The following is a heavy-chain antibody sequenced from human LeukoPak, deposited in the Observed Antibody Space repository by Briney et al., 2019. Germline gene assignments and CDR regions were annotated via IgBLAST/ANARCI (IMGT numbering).Heavy chain of an antibody. CDR1: GFXFSTYW. CDR3: ARGGDYPDY. J-gene: IGHJ4*02. Sequence: PGGSLRLSCAATGFXFSTYWISWVRQAPGKGLEWVANLKQDGSEKYYVDSVKGRFTISRDNANNSLYLQMNSLRAEDTAVYYCARGGDYPDYWGQGTLVTVSS. V-gene: IGHV3-7*05. CDR2: LKQDGSEK.